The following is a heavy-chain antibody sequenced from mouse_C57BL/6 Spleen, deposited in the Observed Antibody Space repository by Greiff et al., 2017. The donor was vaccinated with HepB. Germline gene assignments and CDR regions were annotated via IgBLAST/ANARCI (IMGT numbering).Heavy chain of an antibody. J-gene: IGHJ3*01. CDR2: IYPSDSET. V-gene: IGHV1-61*01. Sequence: QLQQPGAELVRPGSSVKLSCKASGYTFTSYWMDWVKQRPGQGLEWIGNIYPSDSETHYNQKFKDKATLTVDKSSSTAYMQLSSLTSEDSAVYYCAINWDGFAYWGQGTLVTVSA. D-gene: IGHD4-1*01. CDR3: AINWDGFAY. CDR1: GYTFTSYW.